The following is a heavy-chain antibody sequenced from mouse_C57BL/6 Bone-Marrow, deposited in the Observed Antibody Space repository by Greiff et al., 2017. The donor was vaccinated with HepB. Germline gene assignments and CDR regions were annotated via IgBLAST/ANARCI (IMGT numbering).Heavy chain of an antibody. CDR1: GYTFTSYG. V-gene: IGHV1-81*01. CDR2: IYPRSGNT. CDR3: ARSGYSAWFAY. J-gene: IGHJ3*01. Sequence: QVQLQQSGAELARPGASVKLSCKASGYTFTSYGISWVKQRTGQGLEWIGEIYPRSGNTYYNEKFKGKATLTADKSASTAYKELRSLTSEDSAVYFCARSGYSAWFAYWGQGTLVTVSA. D-gene: IGHD1-2*01.